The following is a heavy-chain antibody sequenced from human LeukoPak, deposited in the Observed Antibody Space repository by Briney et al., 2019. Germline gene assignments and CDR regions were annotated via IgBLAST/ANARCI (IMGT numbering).Heavy chain of an antibody. CDR1: GGTFSSYA. V-gene: IGHV1-18*01. CDR3: ARGYSSSRYYYGMDV. Sequence: ASVKVSCKASGGTFSSYAISWVRQAPGQGLEWMGWISAYNGNTNYAQKLQGRVTMTTDTSTSTAYMELRSLRSDDTAVYYCARGYSSSRYYYGMDVWGQGTTVTVSS. J-gene: IGHJ6*02. D-gene: IGHD6-6*01. CDR2: ISAYNGNT.